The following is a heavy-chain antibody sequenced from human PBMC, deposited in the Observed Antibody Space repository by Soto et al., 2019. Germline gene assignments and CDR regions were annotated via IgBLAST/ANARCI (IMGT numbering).Heavy chain of an antibody. CDR2: IIPIFGTA. CDR1: GGTFSSYA. Sequence: SVKVSCKASGGTFSSYAISWVRQAPGQGLEWMGGIIPIFGTANYAQKFQGRVTITADESTSTAYMELNSLRAEDTAMYYCARPHASIWGHHDFYFDSWGQGTLVTVSS. CDR3: ARPHASIWGHHDFYFDS. D-gene: IGHD3-16*01. V-gene: IGHV1-69*13. J-gene: IGHJ4*02.